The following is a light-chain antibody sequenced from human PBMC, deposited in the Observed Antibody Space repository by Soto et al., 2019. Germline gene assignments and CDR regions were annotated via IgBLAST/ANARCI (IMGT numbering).Light chain of an antibody. CDR2: GAS. J-gene: IGKJ4*01. V-gene: IGKV3D-20*02. CDR3: HQRSNWPPLT. Sequence: EIVLTQSPGTLSLSPGERATLSCRASQSVRSNSLAWYQQKPGQAPRLLISGASSRAAGIPDRFSGSGSGTDFTLTISRLEPEDFAVYYCHQRSNWPPLTFGGGTKVDI. CDR1: QSVRSNS.